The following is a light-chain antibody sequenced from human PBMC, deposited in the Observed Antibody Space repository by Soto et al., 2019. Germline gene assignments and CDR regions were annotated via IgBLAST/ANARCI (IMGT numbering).Light chain of an antibody. Sequence: EIVLTQSPGTLSLSPGERATLSCRASQSVSSSYLAWYQQKPGQAPRLLIYGASSRATGIPDRFSGSGSGTDVILLISRLVEDDDSVYYCQQYCSSPPWTFGQGTKVEIK. CDR3: QQYCSSPPWT. CDR1: QSVSSSY. CDR2: GAS. J-gene: IGKJ1*01. V-gene: IGKV3-20*01.